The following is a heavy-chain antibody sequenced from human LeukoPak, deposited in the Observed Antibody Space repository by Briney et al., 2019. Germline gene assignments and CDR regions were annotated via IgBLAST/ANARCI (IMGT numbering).Heavy chain of an antibody. CDR1: GVSIRSSNNF. V-gene: IGHV4-39*01. J-gene: IGHJ4*02. CDR2: MHYSGTT. D-gene: IGHD5-24*01. CDR3: ARHEEEDGYNAKTFDF. Sequence: PSETLSLTCTVSGVSIRSSNNFWGWIRHPPGKGLEWIGSMHYSGTTYYIPSLRSRATISVDTSKNQFSLKLSSVTAADTAVYYCARHEEEDGYNAKTFDFWGQGTLVTVSS.